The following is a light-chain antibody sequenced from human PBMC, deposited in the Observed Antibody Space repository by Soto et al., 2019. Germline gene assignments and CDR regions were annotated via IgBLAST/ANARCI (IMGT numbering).Light chain of an antibody. CDR3: QQRSKWPLT. J-gene: IGKJ4*01. CDR1: QSLNTY. Sequence: EIVLTQSPATLSLSPGERATLSCRASQSLNTYLVWYQQKPGQAPRLLIYDASNRAAGIPDRFSGSGSGTDFTLTISSLEPEDFATYYCQQRSKWPLTFGGGTKVEI. V-gene: IGKV3-11*01. CDR2: DAS.